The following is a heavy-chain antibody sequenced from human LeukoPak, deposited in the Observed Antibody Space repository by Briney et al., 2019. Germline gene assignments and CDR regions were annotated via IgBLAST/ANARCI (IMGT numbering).Heavy chain of an antibody. J-gene: IGHJ4*02. CDR1: GGSICSGDYY. D-gene: IGHD5-12*01. Sequence: SQTLSLTCTVSGGSICSGDYYWSWIRQPPGKGLEWIGYIYYSGSTYYNPSLKSRVTISVDTSKNQFSLKLSSVTAADTAVYYCARGGYSGYDFYFDYWGQGTLVTVSS. CDR3: ARGGYSGYDFYFDY. V-gene: IGHV4-30-4*01. CDR2: IYYSGST.